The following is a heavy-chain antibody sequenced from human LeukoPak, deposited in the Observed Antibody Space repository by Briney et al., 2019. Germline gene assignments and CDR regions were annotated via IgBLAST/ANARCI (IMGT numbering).Heavy chain of an antibody. CDR3: AKVGRATTITHFDY. D-gene: IGHD5-12*01. V-gene: IGHV3-23*01. Sequence: GSLRLSCAASGFTFSSYAMSWVRQAPGKGLEWVSGISGSGGSTYYADSVKGRFTISRDNSKNTLYLQMNSLRAEDTAVYYCAKVGRATTITHFDYWGQGTLVTVSS. CDR1: GFTFSSYA. CDR2: ISGSGGST. J-gene: IGHJ4*02.